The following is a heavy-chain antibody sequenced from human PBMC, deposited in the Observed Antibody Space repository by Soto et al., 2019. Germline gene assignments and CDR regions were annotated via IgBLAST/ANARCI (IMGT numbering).Heavy chain of an antibody. CDR1: GFTFSIYG. D-gene: IGHD6-13*01. V-gene: IGHV3-30*18. Sequence: GGSLRLSCAASGFTFSIYGMHWVRHAPGKGLEWVAVISYDGSNKYYADSVKGRFTISRDNSKNTLYLQMNSLRAEDTAVYYCAKSGYSSSWYPWDFDYWGQGTLVTVSS. J-gene: IGHJ4*02. CDR3: AKSGYSSSWYPWDFDY. CDR2: ISYDGSNK.